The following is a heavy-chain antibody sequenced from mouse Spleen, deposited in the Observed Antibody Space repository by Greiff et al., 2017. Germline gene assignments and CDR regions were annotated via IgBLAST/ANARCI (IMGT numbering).Heavy chain of an antibody. CDR3: ARGSNSWFAY. J-gene: IGHJ3*01. D-gene: IGHD2-5*01. V-gene: IGHV1-20*01. Sequence: EVQGVESGPELVKPGASVKISCKASGYSFTGYFMNWVKQSHGKSLEWIGRINPYNGDTFYNQKFKGKATLTADKSSSTAYMQLSSLTSEDSAVYFCARGSNSWFAYWGQGTLVTVSA. CDR1: GYSFTGYF. CDR2: INPYNGDT.